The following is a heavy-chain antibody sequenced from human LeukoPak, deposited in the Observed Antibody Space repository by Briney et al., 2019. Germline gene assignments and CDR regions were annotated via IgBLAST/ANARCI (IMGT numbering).Heavy chain of an antibody. CDR2: INPNSGGT. Sequence: GASVKVSCKASGYTFTNYGIIWVRQAPGQGLEWMGWINPNSGGTNYAQKFQGRVTMTRDTSISTAYMELSRLRSDDTAVYYCATTELGAAAGTGTFDYWGQGTLVTVSS. J-gene: IGHJ4*02. V-gene: IGHV1-2*02. CDR1: GYTFTNYG. CDR3: ATTELGAAAGTGTFDY. D-gene: IGHD6-13*01.